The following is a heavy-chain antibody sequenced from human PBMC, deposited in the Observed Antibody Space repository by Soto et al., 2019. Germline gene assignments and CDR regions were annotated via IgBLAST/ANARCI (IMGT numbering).Heavy chain of an antibody. J-gene: IGHJ3*02. D-gene: IGHD5-12*01. CDR1: GYTFTSYG. V-gene: IGHV1-18*01. Sequence: GASVKVSCKASGYTFTSYGISWVRQAPGQGLEWMGWISAYNGNTNYAQKLQGRVTMTTDTSTSTAYMELRGLRSDDTAVYYCARGKKWLPDSGPDAFDIWGQGTMVTVSS. CDR3: ARGKKWLPDSGPDAFDI. CDR2: ISAYNGNT.